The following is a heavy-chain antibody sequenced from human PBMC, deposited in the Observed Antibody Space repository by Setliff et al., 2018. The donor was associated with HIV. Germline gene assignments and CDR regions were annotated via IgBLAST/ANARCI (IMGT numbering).Heavy chain of an antibody. D-gene: IGHD2-2*01. CDR3: ARQGLVLVPASIDWRLPPSPIDY. Sequence: PSETLSLTCAVYGGSFSGYYWSWIRQPPGKGLEWIGNIYHSGSTYYDPSLKSRITISVDTSKNQFSLRLSSVTAADTAVYYCARQGLVLVPASIDWRLPPSPIDYWGQGALVTVSS. CDR2: IYHSGST. V-gene: IGHV4-34*01. J-gene: IGHJ4*02. CDR1: GGSFSGYY.